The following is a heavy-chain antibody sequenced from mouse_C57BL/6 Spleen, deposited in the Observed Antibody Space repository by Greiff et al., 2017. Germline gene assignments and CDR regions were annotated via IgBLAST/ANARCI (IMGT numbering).Heavy chain of an antibody. V-gene: IGHV2-6-1*01. D-gene: IGHD3-2*02. CDR3: ARHEPSSGYGFAY. CDR1: GFSLTSYG. CDR2: IWSDGST. J-gene: IGHJ3*01. Sequence: QVQLQQSGPGLVAPSQSLSITCTVSGFSLTSYGVHWVRQPPGKGLEWLVVIWSDGSTTYNSALKSRLSISKDNSKSQVFLKMNSLQTDDTAMYYCARHEPSSGYGFAYWGQGTLVTVSA.